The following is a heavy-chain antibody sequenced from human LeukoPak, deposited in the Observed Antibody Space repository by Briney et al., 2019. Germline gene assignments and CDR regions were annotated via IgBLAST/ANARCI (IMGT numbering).Heavy chain of an antibody. J-gene: IGHJ4*02. CDR3: AKDAPSYYYDSSGYFDY. Sequence: TGGSLRLSCAASGFTFSSYGMHWVRQAPGKGLGGVAFIRWDGSNKYYADSVKGRFTISRDNSKNTLYLQMNSLRAEDTAVYYCAKDAPSYYYDSSGYFDYWGQGTLVTVSS. V-gene: IGHV3-30*02. CDR1: GFTFSSYG. CDR2: IRWDGSNK. D-gene: IGHD3-22*01.